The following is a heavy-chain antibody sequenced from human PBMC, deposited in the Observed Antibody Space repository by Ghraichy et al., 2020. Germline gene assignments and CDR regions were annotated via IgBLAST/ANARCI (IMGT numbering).Heavy chain of an antibody. J-gene: IGHJ3*01. CDR2: LGADGRST. V-gene: IGHV3-23*01. D-gene: IGHD3-10*01. CDR1: EFTFDGYP. Sequence: GGSLRLSCAVSEFTFDGYPMTWVRQAPGKGLEWVSNLGADGRSTFYADSVKGRFTISRDKSKRTMYLQMNSLRADDTAVYYCAKEGGRLGEGAFDVWGQGTKVTVSS. CDR3: AKEGGRLGEGAFDV.